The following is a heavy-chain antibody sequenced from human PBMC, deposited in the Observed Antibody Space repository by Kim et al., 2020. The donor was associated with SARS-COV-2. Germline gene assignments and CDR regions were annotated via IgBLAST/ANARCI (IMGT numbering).Heavy chain of an antibody. D-gene: IGHD3-10*01. J-gene: IGHJ5*02. Sequence: FQGRVTITADKSTSTAYMELSSLRSEDTAVYYCARGPEGSGSYYKNWFDPWGQGTLVTVSS. V-gene: IGHV1-69*02. CDR3: ARGPEGSGSYYKNWFDP.